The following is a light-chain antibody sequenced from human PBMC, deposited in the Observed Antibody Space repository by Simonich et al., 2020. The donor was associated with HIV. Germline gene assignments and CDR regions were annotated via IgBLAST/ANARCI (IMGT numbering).Light chain of an antibody. Sequence: DIVMTQSPDSLAVSLGERATINCKSCQGVLYSSNNKNYLAWYQQKPGQPPKLRIYLAATRESGVPDRFSGSGSGTDFTLTISSLQAEDVAVYYCQQYYSTPRTFGQGTKVEIK. J-gene: IGKJ1*01. CDR2: LAA. CDR1: QGVLYSSNNKNY. CDR3: QQYYSTPRT. V-gene: IGKV4-1*01.